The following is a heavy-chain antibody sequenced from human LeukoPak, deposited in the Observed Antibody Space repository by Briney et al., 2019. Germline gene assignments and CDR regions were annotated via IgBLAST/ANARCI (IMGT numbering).Heavy chain of an antibody. Sequence: GESLKISCKGSGYSFTSYWIGWVRQMPGKGLEWMGIIYPGDSDTRYSPSFQGQVTISADKSISTAYLQWSSLKASDTAMYYCARHRGYSYGYSYYHYMDVWGKGTTVTVSS. CDR1: GYSFTSYW. D-gene: IGHD5-18*01. J-gene: IGHJ6*03. CDR2: IYPGDSDT. V-gene: IGHV5-51*01. CDR3: ARHRGYSYGYSYYHYMDV.